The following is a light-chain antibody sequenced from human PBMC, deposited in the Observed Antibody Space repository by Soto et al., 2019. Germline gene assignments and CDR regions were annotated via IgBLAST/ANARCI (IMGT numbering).Light chain of an antibody. CDR3: QQYKNWPL. Sequence: IVMTQSPATLSVSPGERVTLSCTTSQSVGSHVAWYQQKPGQAPRLLLYGASTRATGIPARFSGSGGGTDFTLTISSVQSEDFAVYFCQQYKNWPLFGQGTRLDIK. J-gene: IGKJ5*01. V-gene: IGKV3-15*01. CDR1: QSVGSH. CDR2: GAS.